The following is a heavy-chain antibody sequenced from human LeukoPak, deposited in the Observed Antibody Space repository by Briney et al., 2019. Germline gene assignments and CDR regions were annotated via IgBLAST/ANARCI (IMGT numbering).Heavy chain of an antibody. J-gene: IGHJ4*02. CDR3: ARGRIEYSSSSFDY. CDR2: MNPNSGNT. Sequence: ASVKVSCKASGYTFTSYGINWVRQATGQGLEWMGWMNPNSGNTGYAQKFQGRVTITRNTSISTAYMELSSLRSEDTAVYYCARGRIEYSSSSFDYWGQGTLVTVSS. CDR1: GYTFTSYG. D-gene: IGHD6-6*01. V-gene: IGHV1-8*03.